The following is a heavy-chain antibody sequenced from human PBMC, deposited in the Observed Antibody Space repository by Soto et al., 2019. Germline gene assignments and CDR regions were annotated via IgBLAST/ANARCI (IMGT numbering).Heavy chain of an antibody. Sequence: QVQLVQSGAELQKPGSSVKVSCKASGDTFSGYPINWVRQAPGEGLEWMGRIIPVFGTTNDAQRFEGRVKFTADESTNTAYMELRGLLSEDTAVYYCARDGGFGELKYWGPGTLVTVSS. CDR1: GDTFSGYP. J-gene: IGHJ4*02. D-gene: IGHD3-10*01. CDR2: IIPVFGTT. V-gene: IGHV1-69*18. CDR3: ARDGGFGELKY.